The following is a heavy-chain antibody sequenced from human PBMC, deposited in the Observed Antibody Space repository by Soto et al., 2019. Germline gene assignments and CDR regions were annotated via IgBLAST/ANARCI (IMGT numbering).Heavy chain of an antibody. V-gene: IGHV1-3*01. J-gene: IGHJ6*03. CDR1: GYTFTSYA. CDR3: ARDGVPYYYDSSGYYSYYYYYYMDV. D-gene: IGHD3-22*01. Sequence: QVQLVQSGAEVKKPGASVKVSCKDSGYTFTSYAMHWVRQAPGQRLEWMGWINAGNGNTKYSQKFQGRVTITRDTSASTAYMELSSLRSEDTAVYYCARDGVPYYYDSSGYYSYYYYYYMDVWGKGTTVTVSS. CDR2: INAGNGNT.